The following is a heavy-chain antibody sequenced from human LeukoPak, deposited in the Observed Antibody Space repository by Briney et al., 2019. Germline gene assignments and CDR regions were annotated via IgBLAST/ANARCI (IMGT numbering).Heavy chain of an antibody. CDR3: AKDGGGFLEWLKYYFDY. Sequence: GGSLRLSCAASGFTFSSYGMHWVRQAPGKGLEWVAFIRYDGSNKYSADSVKGRFTISRDNSKNTLYLQMNSLRAEDTAVYYCAKDGGGFLEWLKYYFDYWGQGTLVTVSS. CDR1: GFTFSSYG. V-gene: IGHV3-30*02. CDR2: IRYDGSNK. D-gene: IGHD3-3*01. J-gene: IGHJ4*01.